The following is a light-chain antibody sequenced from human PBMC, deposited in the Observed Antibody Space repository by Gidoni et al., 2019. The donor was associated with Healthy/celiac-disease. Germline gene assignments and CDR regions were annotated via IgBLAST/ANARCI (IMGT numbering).Light chain of an antibody. CDR3: QQYNNS. CDR1: QSVSSN. CDR2: GAS. V-gene: IGKV3-15*01. J-gene: IGKJ5*01. Sequence: EIVMTQSPATLSVSPGERATLSCRASQSVSSNLAWYQQKPGQAPRLLIDGASTRATGIPARFSGSGSGTEFTLTISSLQSEDFAGYYCQQYNNSFXQXTRLEIK.